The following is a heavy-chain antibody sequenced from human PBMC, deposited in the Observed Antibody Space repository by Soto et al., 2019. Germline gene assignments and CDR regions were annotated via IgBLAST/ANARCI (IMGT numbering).Heavy chain of an antibody. D-gene: IGHD1-7*01. CDR2: INPGDGTT. CDR3: ERSLQLRKGWAFDY. CDR1: GYTFTIYF. J-gene: IGHJ4*02. Sequence: ASVKVSCKASGYTFTIYFMQWVRQAPGQGLEWMGIINPGDGTTSYAQKFQGRVTITRDTSTSTVYMDLSSLRSEDTAVYYCERSLQLRKGWAFDYWGQG. V-gene: IGHV1-46*01.